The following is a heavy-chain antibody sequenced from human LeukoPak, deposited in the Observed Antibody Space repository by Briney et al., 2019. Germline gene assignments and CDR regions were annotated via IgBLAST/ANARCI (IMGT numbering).Heavy chain of an antibody. CDR3: AKGYYYDSSGHFQH. J-gene: IGHJ1*01. CDR2: ITCNSGSI. D-gene: IGHD3-22*01. Sequence: PGRSLRLSCAASGFTFGDYAMHWVRQAPGKGLEWVSGITCNSGSIGYADSVKGRFTISRDNAKNSLYLQMNSLRAEDTALYYCAKGYYYDSSGHFQHWGQGTLVTVSS. V-gene: IGHV3-9*01. CDR1: GFTFGDYA.